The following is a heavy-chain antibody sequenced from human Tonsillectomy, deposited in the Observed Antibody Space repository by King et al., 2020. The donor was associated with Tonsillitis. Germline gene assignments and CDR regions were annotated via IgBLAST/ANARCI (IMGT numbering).Heavy chain of an antibody. J-gene: IGHJ4*02. Sequence: VQLQESGPGLVKPSETLSLTCSVSGYSISSGYYWGWIRQAPGKGLEWIGNIYQSGTTYYNPSLKRRVTISVDTSKNEFSLKLTSVTAADTAIYCCAREGGVAVAASDYWGQGTLVTVSS. CDR3: AREGGVAVAASDY. D-gene: IGHD6-19*01. CDR2: IYQSGTT. CDR1: GYSISSGYY. V-gene: IGHV4-38-2*02.